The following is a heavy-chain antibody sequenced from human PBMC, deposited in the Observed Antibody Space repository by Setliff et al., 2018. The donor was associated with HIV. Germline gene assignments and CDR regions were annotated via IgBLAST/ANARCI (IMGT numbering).Heavy chain of an antibody. V-gene: IGHV4-59*11. D-gene: IGHD3-16*01. CDR1: GGSIGSHY. CDR3: ARVFPHPYGNSWFDT. J-gene: IGHJ5*02. CDR2: IYNSG. Sequence: PSETLSLTCSVSGGSIGSHYWSWIRQPPGKGLEWIGYIYNSGNYNPSLKSRVIMAVDTSKNEFSLKLGSVTAADTAVYYCARVFPHPYGNSWFDTWGQGILVTVSS.